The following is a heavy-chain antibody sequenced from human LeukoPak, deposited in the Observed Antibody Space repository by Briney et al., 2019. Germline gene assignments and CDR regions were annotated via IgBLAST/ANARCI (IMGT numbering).Heavy chain of an antibody. D-gene: IGHD6-19*01. CDR1: GGSISSSGYF. Sequence: PSETLSLTCTVSGGSISSSGYFWGWIRQPPGKGLEWIGSIYYSGSTYYHPSLKSRVTISVDTSKNQFSLKLSSVTAADTAVYYCARHKTAVADDAVDIWGQGTMVTVSS. V-gene: IGHV4-39*01. CDR3: ARHKTAVADDAVDI. J-gene: IGHJ3*02. CDR2: IYYSGST.